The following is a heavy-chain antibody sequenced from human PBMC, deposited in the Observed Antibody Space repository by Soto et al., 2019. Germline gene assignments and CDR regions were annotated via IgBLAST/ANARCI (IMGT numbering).Heavy chain of an antibody. Sequence: PGGSLRLSCAASGFTFSDYYMSWIRQAPGKGLEWVSYISSSGSTIYYADSVKGRFTISRDNAKNSLYLQMNSLRAEDTAVYYCARDLDQIVLNIYGNWFDPWGQGTLVTVSS. CDR3: ARDLDQIVLNIYGNWFDP. D-gene: IGHD2-8*01. CDR2: ISSSGSTI. V-gene: IGHV3-11*01. CDR1: GFTFSDYY. J-gene: IGHJ5*02.